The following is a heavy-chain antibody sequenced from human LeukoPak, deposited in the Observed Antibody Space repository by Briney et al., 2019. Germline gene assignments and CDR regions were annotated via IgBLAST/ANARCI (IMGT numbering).Heavy chain of an antibody. V-gene: IGHV4-59*01. CDR1: GGSISSYY. J-gene: IGHJ4*02. D-gene: IGHD6-13*01. CDR2: IYYSGST. CDR3: ARGIAAAGTGYFDY. Sequence: SETLSLTCTVSGGSISSYYWSWIRQPPGKGLEWIGYIYYSGSTNYNPSLKSRVTISVDTSKNQFSLKLSSVTAADTAVCYCARGIAAAGTGYFDYWGQGTLVTVSS.